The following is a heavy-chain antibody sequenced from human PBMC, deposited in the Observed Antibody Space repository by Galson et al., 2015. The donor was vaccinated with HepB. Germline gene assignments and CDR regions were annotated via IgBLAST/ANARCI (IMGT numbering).Heavy chain of an antibody. D-gene: IGHD3-22*01. CDR1: GDSISSGDYY. CDR2: IYYSGDT. CDR3: ATERDDFTGYYYVIT. Sequence: TLSLTCTVSGDSISSGDYYWAWIRQPPGKGLEWIGYIYYSGDTYYTPSLKSRVTMSVDTSKNQFSLRLSSVTAADTAVYYCATERDDFTGYYYVITWGQGTMVTVSS. V-gene: IGHV4-30-4*01. J-gene: IGHJ3*01.